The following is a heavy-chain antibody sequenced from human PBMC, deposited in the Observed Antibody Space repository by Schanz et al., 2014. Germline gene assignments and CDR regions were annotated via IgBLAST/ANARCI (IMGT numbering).Heavy chain of an antibody. J-gene: IGHJ6*03. CDR3: TTVERITIFEVVPYYYYYMDV. CDR2: IKSKIDGGTT. D-gene: IGHD3-3*01. V-gene: IGHV3-15*01. Sequence: EVQLVESGGGLIQPGGSLRLSCAASGFIVSSNYMSWVRQTPGKGLEWIGRIKSKIDGGTTDYAAPVKGRFTISRDDSKNTLYLQMNSLKTEDTAVYYCTTVERITIFEVVPYYYYYMDVWVKGTTVTVSS. CDR1: GFIVSSNY.